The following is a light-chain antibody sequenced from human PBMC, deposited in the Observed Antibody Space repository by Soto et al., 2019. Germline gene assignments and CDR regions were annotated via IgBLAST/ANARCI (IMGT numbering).Light chain of an antibody. J-gene: IGLJ2*01. CDR1: SSDVGGYNY. V-gene: IGLV2-14*01. CDR3: SSYTSSSYVV. Sequence: QSALTQPASVSGSPGQSITISCTGTSSDVGGYNYVSWYQQHPGKAPKLMIYDVSNRPSGVSNHFSGSKSGNTASLTISGLQAEDEADYYCSSYTSSSYVVFGGGTKLTVL. CDR2: DVS.